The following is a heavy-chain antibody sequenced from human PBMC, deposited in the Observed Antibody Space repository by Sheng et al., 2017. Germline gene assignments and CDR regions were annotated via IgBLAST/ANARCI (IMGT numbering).Heavy chain of an antibody. CDR1: GGTFSSYA. CDR2: IIPIFGTA. D-gene: IGHD2-8*01. J-gene: IGHJ4*02. V-gene: IGHV1-69*05. Sequence: QVQLVQSGAEVKKPGSSVKVSCKASGGTFSSYAISWVRQAPGQGLEWMGGIIPIFGTANYAQKFQGRVTITTDESTSTAYMELSSLRSEDTAVYYCASSYRAALGNGYFDYWGQGTLVTVSS. CDR3: ASSYRAALGNGYFDY.